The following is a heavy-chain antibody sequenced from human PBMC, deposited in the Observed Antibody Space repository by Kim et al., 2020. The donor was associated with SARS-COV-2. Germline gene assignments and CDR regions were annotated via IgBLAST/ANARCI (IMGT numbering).Heavy chain of an antibody. Sequence: DYGVSVKRRITINPDTSMNRFSLQLSSVTPEDTAVYYCARDTPGQKAFDIWGQGTMVTVSS. CDR3: ARDTPGQKAFDI. J-gene: IGHJ3*02. V-gene: IGHV6-1*01. D-gene: IGHD2-15*01.